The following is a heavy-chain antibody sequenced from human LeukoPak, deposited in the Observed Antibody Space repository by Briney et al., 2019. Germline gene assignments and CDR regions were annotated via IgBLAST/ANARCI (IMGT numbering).Heavy chain of an antibody. D-gene: IGHD6-13*01. Sequence: SETLSLTCTVSGGSISSSSYYWGWIRQPPGKGLEWIGSIYYSASTYYNPSLKSRVTISVDTSKNQFSLKLSSVTAADTAVYYCARTAIAAAGFDPWGQGTLVTVSS. CDR3: ARTAIAAAGFDP. J-gene: IGHJ5*02. V-gene: IGHV4-39*01. CDR2: IYYSAST. CDR1: GGSISSSSYY.